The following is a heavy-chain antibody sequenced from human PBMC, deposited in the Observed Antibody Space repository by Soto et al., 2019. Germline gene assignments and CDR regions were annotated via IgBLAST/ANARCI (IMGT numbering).Heavy chain of an antibody. D-gene: IGHD6-6*01. CDR1: GGSFSAYY. Sequence: QVLLQQWGAGLLKPSETLSLTCAVYGGSFSAYYWSWIRQPPGKGLEWIGEINHSGSTNYNPSLKSRVTISVDTSKNQFSLKLSSVTAADPAVYYCARTSRFEYWGQGTLVTVSS. V-gene: IGHV4-34*01. CDR3: ARTSRFEY. J-gene: IGHJ4*02. CDR2: INHSGST.